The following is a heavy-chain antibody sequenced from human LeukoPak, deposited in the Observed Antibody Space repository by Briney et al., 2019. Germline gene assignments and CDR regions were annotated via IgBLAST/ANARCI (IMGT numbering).Heavy chain of an antibody. V-gene: IGHV4-59*01. D-gene: IGHD3-9*01. CDR3: ARGVTYCDILTGYYRDEDWFDP. Sequence: SETLSLTCTVSGGSISSYYWSWIRQPPGKGLEWIGYIYYSGSTNYNPSLKSRVTISVDTSKNQFSLKLSSVTAADTAVYYCARGVTYCDILTGYYRDEDWFDPWGQGTLVTVSS. CDR1: GGSISSYY. CDR2: IYYSGST. J-gene: IGHJ5*02.